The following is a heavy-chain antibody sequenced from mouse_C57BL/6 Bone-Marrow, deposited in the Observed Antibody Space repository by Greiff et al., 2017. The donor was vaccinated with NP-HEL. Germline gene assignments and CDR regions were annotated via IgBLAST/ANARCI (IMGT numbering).Heavy chain of an antibody. CDR1: GYAFTNYL. Sequence: QVQLQQSGAELVRPGTSVKVSCKASGYAFTNYLIEWVKQRPGQGLEWIGVINPGSGGTNYNEKFKGKATLTADKSSSTAYMQLSSLTSEDSAVYFYARSDGYYPAWFAYWGQGTLVTVSA. CDR3: ARSDGYYPAWFAY. CDR2: INPGSGGT. J-gene: IGHJ3*01. D-gene: IGHD2-3*01. V-gene: IGHV1-54*01.